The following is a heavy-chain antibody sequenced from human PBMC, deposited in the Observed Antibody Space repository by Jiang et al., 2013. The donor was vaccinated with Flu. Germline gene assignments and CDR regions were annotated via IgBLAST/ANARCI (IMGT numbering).Heavy chain of an antibody. V-gene: IGHV3-9*01. CDR2: ISWKSGDI. D-gene: IGHD6-13*01. Sequence: GLVQPGRSLRLSCAASGFTFDDDAMHWVRQAPGKGLEWVSGISWKSGDIGYADSVKGRFTISRDNAKNSLYLQMNSLRAEDTAFYYCAKGSSSSRRGYFDYWGQGTLVTVSS. CDR1: GFTFDDDA. J-gene: IGHJ4*02. CDR3: AKGSSSSRRGYFDY.